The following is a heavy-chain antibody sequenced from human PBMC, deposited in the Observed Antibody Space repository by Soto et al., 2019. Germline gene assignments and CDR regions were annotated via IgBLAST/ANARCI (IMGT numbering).Heavy chain of an antibody. J-gene: IGHJ4*02. CDR2: FDPEDGET. CDR1: GYTLTELS. CDR3: ATSYDCGGDCYAPFDY. D-gene: IGHD2-21*02. V-gene: IGHV1-24*01. Sequence: ASVKVSCKVSGYTLTELSMHWVRQAPGKGPEWMGGFDPEDGETIYAQKFQGRVTMTEDTSTDTAYMELSSLRSEDTAVYYCATSYDCGGDCYAPFDYWGQGTLVTVSS.